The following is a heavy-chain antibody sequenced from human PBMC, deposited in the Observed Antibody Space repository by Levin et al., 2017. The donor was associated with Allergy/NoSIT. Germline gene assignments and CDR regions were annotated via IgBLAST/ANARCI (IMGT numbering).Heavy chain of an antibody. D-gene: IGHD2-2*01. Sequence: GGSLRLSCAASGFTFSSYGINWVRQAPGKGLEWVSSISSSSTYIYYADSVKGRFTISRDNAKNSLYLQMNSLRAEDTAVYYCARWTCSSTSCSATNYYSYYMDVWGKGTTVTVSS. J-gene: IGHJ6*03. CDR3: ARWTCSSTSCSATNYYSYYMDV. CDR1: GFTFSSYG. V-gene: IGHV3-21*01. CDR2: ISSSSTYI.